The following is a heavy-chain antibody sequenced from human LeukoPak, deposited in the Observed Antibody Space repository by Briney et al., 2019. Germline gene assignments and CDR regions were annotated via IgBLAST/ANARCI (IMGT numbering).Heavy chain of an antibody. CDR2: ISSSSSYI. V-gene: IGHV3-21*01. CDR1: GFTFSSYE. J-gene: IGHJ6*03. CDR3: ARDLSPTMYYYMDV. D-gene: IGHD5-24*01. Sequence: GGSLRLSCAASGFTFSSYEMNWVRQAPGKGLEWVSSISSSSSYIYYADSVKGRFTITRDNAKNSLYLQMNSLRAEDTAVYYCARDLSPTMYYYMDVWGKGTTVTVSS.